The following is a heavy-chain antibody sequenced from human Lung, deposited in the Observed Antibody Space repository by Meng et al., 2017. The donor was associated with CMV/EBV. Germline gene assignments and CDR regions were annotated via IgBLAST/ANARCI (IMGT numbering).Heavy chain of an antibody. J-gene: IGHJ4*02. CDR2: IDDSGST. CDR1: GVSISSNIR. CDR3: ARGKQDAWELLAY. D-gene: IGHD1-26*01. V-gene: IGHV4-4*02. Sequence: QVPLQASGTGLVHPSGTLSLTCGVSGVSISSNIRWTWVRQPPGKGLEWIGDIDDSGSTNYNPSLNSRISISLDKSKNHFSLKVNSVTAADTAVYYCARGKQDAWELLAYWGQGALVTVSS.